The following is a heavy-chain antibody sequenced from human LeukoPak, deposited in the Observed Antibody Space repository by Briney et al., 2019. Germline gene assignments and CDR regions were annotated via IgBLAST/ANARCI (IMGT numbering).Heavy chain of an antibody. V-gene: IGHV4-39*01. CDR1: GGSISSSSYY. CDR3: ATLWFGEYLPIDY. J-gene: IGHJ4*02. Sequence: PSETLSLTCTVSGGSISSSSYYWGWIRQPPGKGLEWIGSIYYSGSTYYNPSLKSRVTISVDTSKNQFSLKLSSVTAADTAVYYCATLWFGEYLPIDYWGQGTLVTVSS. D-gene: IGHD3-10*01. CDR2: IYYSGST.